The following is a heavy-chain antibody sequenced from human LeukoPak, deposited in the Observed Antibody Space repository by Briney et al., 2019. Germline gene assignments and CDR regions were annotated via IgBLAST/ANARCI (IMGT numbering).Heavy chain of an antibody. D-gene: IGHD6-13*01. V-gene: IGHV3-33*01. J-gene: IGHJ4*02. CDR3: ARDWHSRNIDY. CDR1: GFTFSSYG. CDR2: TWYDENSK. Sequence: PGRSLILSCAASGFTFSSYGMHWVRQAPGKGLEWVAVTWYDENSKYYADSVKGRFTISRDNSKNTLYLQMNSLRAEDTAMYYCARDWHSRNIDYWGQGTLVTVSS.